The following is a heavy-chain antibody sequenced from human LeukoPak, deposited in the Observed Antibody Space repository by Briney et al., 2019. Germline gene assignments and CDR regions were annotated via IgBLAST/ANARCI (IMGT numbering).Heavy chain of an antibody. D-gene: IGHD6-19*01. CDR1: GFTFSSYG. V-gene: IGHV3-21*01. J-gene: IGHJ4*02. CDR2: ISSSSSYI. CDR3: ARAHSGWYDY. Sequence: PGGSLRLSCAASGFTFSSYGMNWVRQAPGKGLEWVASISSSSSYIYYGDSVKGRFTISRDNSKNSLYLQMNSLRPEDTPVYYCARAHSGWYDYWGQGTLVTVSS.